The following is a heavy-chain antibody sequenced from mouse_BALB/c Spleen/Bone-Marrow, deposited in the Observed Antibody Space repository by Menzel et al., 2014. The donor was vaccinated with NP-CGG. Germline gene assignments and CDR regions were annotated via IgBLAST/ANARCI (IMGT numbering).Heavy chain of an antibody. D-gene: IGHD1-1*01. CDR3: AREGYYYVYWFAY. V-gene: IGHV14-3*02. CDR1: GFNIKDTY. J-gene: IGHJ3*01. CDR2: IDPANGNT. Sequence: VQLQQSGAELVNPGASVKLSCTASGFNIKDTYMHWVKQRPEQGLEWIGMIDPANGNTKYDPKFQGKTTLTADTSSNTAYLQLLSLTSEDSAVYYCAREGYYYVYWFAYWGQGTLVTVSA.